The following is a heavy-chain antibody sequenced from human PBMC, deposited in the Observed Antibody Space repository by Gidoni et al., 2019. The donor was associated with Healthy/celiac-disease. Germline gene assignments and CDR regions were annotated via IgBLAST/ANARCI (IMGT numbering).Heavy chain of an antibody. J-gene: IGHJ4*02. Sequence: QVQLVESGGGVVQPGRSLRLTCAASGFTFSRYGMHWVRQAPGKGLEWVAVISYDGSNKYYADAVKGRFTISRDKSKNTLYLQMNSLRAEDKAVYYCAKGMAVNDYWGQGTLVTVSS. D-gene: IGHD6-19*01. V-gene: IGHV3-30*18. CDR1: GFTFSRYG. CDR3: AKGMAVNDY. CDR2: ISYDGSNK.